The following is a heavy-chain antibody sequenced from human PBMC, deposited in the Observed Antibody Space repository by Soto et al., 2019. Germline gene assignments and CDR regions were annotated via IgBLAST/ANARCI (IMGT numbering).Heavy chain of an antibody. CDR2: IYYSGST. CDR3: ARDKPTRYSGYDSLYYYYYGMDV. Sequence: SETLSLTCTVSGGSISSYYWSWIRQPPGRGLEWIGYIYYSGSTNYNPSLKSRVTISVDTSKNQFSLKLSSVTAADTAVYYCARDKPTRYSGYDSLYYYYYGMDVWGQGTTVTV. D-gene: IGHD5-12*01. CDR1: GGSISSYY. J-gene: IGHJ6*02. V-gene: IGHV4-59*01.